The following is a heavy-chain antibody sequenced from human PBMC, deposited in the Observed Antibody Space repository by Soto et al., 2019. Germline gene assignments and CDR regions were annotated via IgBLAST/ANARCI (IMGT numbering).Heavy chain of an antibody. D-gene: IGHD5-18*01. CDR2: IKSDGSST. V-gene: IGHV3-74*01. Sequence: GGSLRLSCAASGFTFSNYWMHWVRQAPGKGLVWVSSIKSDGSSTRYADSVKGRFTISRDNAKNTLYLQMNSLGADDTAVYYCARVGYTSGFDYWGLGTLVTVSS. J-gene: IGHJ4*02. CDR1: GFTFSNYW. CDR3: ARVGYTSGFDY.